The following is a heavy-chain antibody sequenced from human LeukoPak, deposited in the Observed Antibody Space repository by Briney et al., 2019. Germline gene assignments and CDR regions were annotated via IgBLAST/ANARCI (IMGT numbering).Heavy chain of an antibody. CDR2: AGWAGGTT. D-gene: IGHD3-10*02. CDR3: AKELDTMFFDY. J-gene: IGHJ4*02. V-gene: IGHV3-43*01. Sequence: GGSLRLSCATSGFNFHRYTIHWVRHAPGKGLEWVSLAGWAGGTTYYSDSVRGRFTISRDSGRNSVYLQMNSLTTDDTAFYFCAKELDTMFFDYWGQGALVTVSS. CDR1: GFNFHRYT.